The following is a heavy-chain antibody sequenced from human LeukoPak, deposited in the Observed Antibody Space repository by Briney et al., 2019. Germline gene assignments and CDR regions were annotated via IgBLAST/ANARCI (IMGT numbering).Heavy chain of an antibody. CDR1: GGSISSYY. Sequence: ASETLSLTCTVSGGSISSYYWSWIRQPAGKGLEWIGRIYTSGSTNYNPSLKSRVTMSVDTSKNQFSLKLSSVTAADTAVYYCARGQSGYEIRSDDAFDIWGQGTMVTVSS. CDR3: ARGQSGYEIRSDDAFDI. CDR2: IYTSGST. V-gene: IGHV4-4*07. J-gene: IGHJ3*02. D-gene: IGHD5-12*01.